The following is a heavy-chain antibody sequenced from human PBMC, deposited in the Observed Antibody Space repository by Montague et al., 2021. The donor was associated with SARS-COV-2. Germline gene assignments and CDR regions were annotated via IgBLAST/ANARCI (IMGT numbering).Heavy chain of an antibody. CDR1: GFTFSKYR. V-gene: IGHV3-7*01. Sequence: SLRLSCAASGFTFSKYRMIWVRQAPGKGLEWVANINKGGREKYYADSVQGRFTISRNNAKNSLSLQMNSLRDEDTAVYYCARTGYFFSGNYVWGQGTLVTVSS. CDR2: INKGGREK. CDR3: ARTGYFFSGNYV. J-gene: IGHJ4*02. D-gene: IGHD1-7*01.